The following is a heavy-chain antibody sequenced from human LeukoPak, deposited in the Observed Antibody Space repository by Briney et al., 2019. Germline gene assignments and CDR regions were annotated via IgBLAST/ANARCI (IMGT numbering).Heavy chain of an antibody. Sequence: PSETLSLTCAVYGGSFSGYYWSWLRQPPGKGLEWIGEINHSGSTNYNPSLKSRVTISVDTSKNQFSLKLSSVTAADTAVYYCARIPYYGSGSYYISGKDYWGQGTLVTVSS. CDR2: INHSGST. CDR3: ARIPYYGSGSYYISGKDY. CDR1: GGSFSGYY. D-gene: IGHD3-10*01. V-gene: IGHV4-34*01. J-gene: IGHJ4*02.